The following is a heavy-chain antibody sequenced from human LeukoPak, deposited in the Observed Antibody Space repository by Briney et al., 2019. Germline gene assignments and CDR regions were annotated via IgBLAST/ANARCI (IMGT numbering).Heavy chain of an antibody. D-gene: IGHD6-6*01. Sequence: GESLKISCKGSGYSFTSYWIGWVRQMPGKGLEWMGIIYPGDSDTRYSPSFQGQVTITADKSISTAHLQWSSLEASDTAMYYCARHPRIAASPGGNWFDPWGQGTLVTVSS. J-gene: IGHJ5*02. CDR2: IYPGDSDT. CDR1: GYSFTSYW. CDR3: ARHPRIAASPGGNWFDP. V-gene: IGHV5-51*01.